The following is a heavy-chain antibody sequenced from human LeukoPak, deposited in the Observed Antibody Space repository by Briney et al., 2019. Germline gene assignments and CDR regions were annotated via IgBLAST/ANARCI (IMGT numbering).Heavy chain of an antibody. CDR2: MYPGDTDT. CDR3: ARGDYGDFRVFYTLFDY. V-gene: IGHV5-51*01. D-gene: IGHD4-17*01. CDR1: GYTFTNYW. J-gene: IGHJ4*02. Sequence: GESLKISCKGSGYTFTNYWIGWVRQMPGKGLEWMGIMYPGDTDTRYSPSFQGQVTISADKSISTAYLQWSSLKASDTAMYYCARGDYGDFRVFYTLFDYWGQGTLVTVSS.